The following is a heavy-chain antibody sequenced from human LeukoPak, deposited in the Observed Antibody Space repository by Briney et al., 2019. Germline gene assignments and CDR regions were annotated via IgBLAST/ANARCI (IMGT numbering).Heavy chain of an antibody. CDR1: GYTFTGHY. Sequence: ASVKVSFKASGYTFTGHYIHWVRQAPGQGLEWLGLINTHSGGTNYAQRFQGRVTMARDTSISTAYMELSRLRSDDTAVYFCARDLSGSYDYWGQGTLVTVSS. CDR2: INTHSGGT. V-gene: IGHV1-2*02. D-gene: IGHD1-26*01. J-gene: IGHJ4*02. CDR3: ARDLSGSYDY.